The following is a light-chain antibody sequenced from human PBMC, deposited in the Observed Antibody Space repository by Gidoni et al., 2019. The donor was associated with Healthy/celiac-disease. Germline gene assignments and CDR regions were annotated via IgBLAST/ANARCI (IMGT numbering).Light chain of an antibody. V-gene: IGLV3-1*01. CDR2: QVS. CDR1: KFGDKY. Sequence: SYELTQPPSVSVSPGQTASITCSGDKFGDKYACWYQQKPGQSPVLVIYQVSNRPSGMPERLSGSNSGNSATLTISVTQAMDEADYYCQAWDSSTANVVFGGGTKLTVL. J-gene: IGLJ2*01. CDR3: QAWDSSTANVV.